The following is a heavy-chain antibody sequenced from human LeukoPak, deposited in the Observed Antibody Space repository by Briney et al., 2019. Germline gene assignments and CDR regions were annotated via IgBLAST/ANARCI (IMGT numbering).Heavy chain of an antibody. CDR3: ARDYGDPEVSGY. J-gene: IGHJ4*02. Sequence: GGSLRLSCAASGFTVSSNYMSWVRQAPGKGLEWVSVIYSGGSTYYADSVKGRFTISRDNSKNTLYLQMNSLRAEDMAVYYCARDYGDPEVSGYWGQGTLVTVSS. CDR2: IYSGGST. D-gene: IGHD4-17*01. V-gene: IGHV3-53*01. CDR1: GFTVSSNY.